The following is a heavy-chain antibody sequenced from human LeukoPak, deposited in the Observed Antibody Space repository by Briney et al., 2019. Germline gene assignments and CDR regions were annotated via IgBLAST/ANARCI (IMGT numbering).Heavy chain of an antibody. Sequence: GGSLRLSCVASGFTFSSYVMNWVRQARGRGVEWVSYISSCGSTIYDAESMKHRTTISRDNAKNSLYLQMNSLRAEDRAVYYCARDPQENIVVVVAASPVVDFDYWGQGTLVTVSS. V-gene: IGHV3-48*03. CDR1: GFTFSSYV. CDR3: ARDPQENIVVVVAASPVVDFDY. J-gene: IGHJ4*02. D-gene: IGHD2-15*01. CDR2: ISSCGSTI.